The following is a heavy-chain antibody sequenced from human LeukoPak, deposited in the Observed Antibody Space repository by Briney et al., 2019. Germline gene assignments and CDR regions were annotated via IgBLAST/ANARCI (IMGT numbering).Heavy chain of an antibody. CDR2: IYYSGST. CDR1: GGSISSSSYY. Sequence: SETLSLTCTVSGGSISSSSYYWGWIRQPPGKGLEWIGSIYYSGSTYYNPSLKSRVTISVDTSKNQFSLKLSSVTAADTAVYYCASETTFGVVPYWFDPWGPGTLVTVSS. J-gene: IGHJ5*02. V-gene: IGHV4-39*07. CDR3: ASETTFGVVPYWFDP. D-gene: IGHD3-3*01.